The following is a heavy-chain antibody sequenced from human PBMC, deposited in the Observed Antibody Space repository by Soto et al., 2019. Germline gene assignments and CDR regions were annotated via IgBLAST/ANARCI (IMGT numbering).Heavy chain of an antibody. CDR3: AKAGSTS. D-gene: IGHD3-10*01. CDR1: GFTFSSYG. J-gene: IGHJ6*02. V-gene: IGHV3-30*18. CDR2: ISYDGSNK. Sequence: GVSLRLSCSASGFTFSSYGMHWVRQAPGKGLEWVAVISYDGSNKYYADSVKGRFTISRDNSKNTLYLQMNSLRAEDTAVYYCAKAGSTSWGQGTTVTL.